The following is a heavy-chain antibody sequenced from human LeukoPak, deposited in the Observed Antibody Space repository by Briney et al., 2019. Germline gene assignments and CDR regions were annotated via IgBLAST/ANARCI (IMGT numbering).Heavy chain of an antibody. Sequence: SVKVSCKASGGTFSSYAISRVRQAPGQGLEWMGGIIPIFGTANYAQKFQGRVTITADESTSTAYMELSSLRSEDTAVYYCARAIAAAGTSDYYFDYWGQGTLVTVSS. V-gene: IGHV1-69*13. D-gene: IGHD6-13*01. CDR1: GGTFSSYA. CDR3: ARAIAAAGTSDYYFDY. J-gene: IGHJ4*02. CDR2: IIPIFGTA.